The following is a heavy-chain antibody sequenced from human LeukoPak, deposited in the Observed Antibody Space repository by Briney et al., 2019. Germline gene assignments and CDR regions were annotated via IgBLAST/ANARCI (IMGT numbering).Heavy chain of an antibody. CDR1: GFTFSSYA. CDR2: ISGSGGST. D-gene: IGHD3-22*01. J-gene: IGHJ4*02. Sequence: GGSLRLSCAASGFTFSSYAMSWVRQAPGKGLEWVSAISGSGGSTYYADSVKGRFTISRDNSKNTLYLQMNSLRAEDTAVYYCAKDLVTMIVVVTGPASDYWGQGTLVTVSS. V-gene: IGHV3-23*01. CDR3: AKDLVTMIVVVTGPASDY.